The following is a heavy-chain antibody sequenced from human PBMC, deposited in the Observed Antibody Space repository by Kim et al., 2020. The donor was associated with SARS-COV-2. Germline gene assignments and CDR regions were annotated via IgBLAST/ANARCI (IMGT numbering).Heavy chain of an antibody. D-gene: IGHD1-26*01. V-gene: IGHV3-30*02. J-gene: IGHJ6*02. CDR3: AKDGIVGATGGGYYYGMDV. Sequence: RFTISRDNSKNTLYLQMNSLRAEDTAVYYCAKDGIVGATGGGYYYGMDVWGQGTTVTVSS.